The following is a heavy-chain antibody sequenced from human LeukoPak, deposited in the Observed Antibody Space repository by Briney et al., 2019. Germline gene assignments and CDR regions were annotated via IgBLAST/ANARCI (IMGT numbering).Heavy chain of an antibody. D-gene: IGHD5-18*01. Sequence: SETLSLTCAVYGGSFSGYYWSWIRQPPGKGLEWIGETNHSGSTNYNPSLKSRVTISVDTSKNQFSLKLSSVTAADTAVYYCARGIQLWLSYYYYYYMDAWGKGTTVTVSS. V-gene: IGHV4-34*01. J-gene: IGHJ6*03. CDR1: GGSFSGYY. CDR2: TNHSGST. CDR3: ARGIQLWLSYYYYYYMDA.